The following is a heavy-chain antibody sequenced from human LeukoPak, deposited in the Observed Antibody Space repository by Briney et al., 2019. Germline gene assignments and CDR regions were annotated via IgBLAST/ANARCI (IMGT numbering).Heavy chain of an antibody. CDR2: ISSSGSTI. D-gene: IGHD3-10*01. CDR3: ARDRPTMVRSGAESFQH. Sequence: PGGSLRLSCAASGFTFSDYYMSWIRQAPGKGLEWVSYISSSGSTIYYADSVKGRFTISRDNAKNSLYLQMNSLRAEDTAVYYCARDRPTMVRSGAESFQHWDQGTLVTVSS. V-gene: IGHV3-11*01. CDR1: GFTFSDYY. J-gene: IGHJ1*01.